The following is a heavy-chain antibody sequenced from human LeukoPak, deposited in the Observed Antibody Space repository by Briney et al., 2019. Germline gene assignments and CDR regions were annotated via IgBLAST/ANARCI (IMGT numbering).Heavy chain of an antibody. J-gene: IGHJ5*02. V-gene: IGHV4-59*01. CDR1: GGSISSYY. Sequence: SETLSLTCTVSGGSISSYYWSWIRQPPGKGLEWIGYIYYSASTNYNPSLKSRVTISVDTSKTQFSLKLSSVTAADTAVYYCARGGYDFWSGSKNWFDPWGQGTLVTVSS. CDR2: IYYSAST. D-gene: IGHD3-3*01. CDR3: ARGGYDFWSGSKNWFDP.